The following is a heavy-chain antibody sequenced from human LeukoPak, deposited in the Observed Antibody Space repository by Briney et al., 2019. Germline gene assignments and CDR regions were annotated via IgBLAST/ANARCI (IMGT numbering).Heavy chain of an antibody. J-gene: IGHJ4*02. Sequence: GRSLRLSCAASGVTFSSYGMHWVRQAPGKVLEWVAVISYGGSSKYYADSVKGLFTISRDNSKNTLFLQLNSLRVNDTALYYCAKDQLGGASGFSYGFDYWGQGTLVTVSS. CDR1: GVTFSSYG. CDR2: ISYGGSSK. D-gene: IGHD5-18*01. CDR3: AKDQLGGASGFSYGFDY. V-gene: IGHV3-30*18.